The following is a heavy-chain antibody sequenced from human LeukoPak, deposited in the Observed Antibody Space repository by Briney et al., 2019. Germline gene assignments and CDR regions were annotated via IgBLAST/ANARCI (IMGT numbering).Heavy chain of an antibody. V-gene: IGHV3-23*01. CDR2: VSGSGGST. J-gene: IGHJ4*02. CDR1: GFTFSSYA. CDR3: ARDGTAMVITNGYFDY. Sequence: HPGGSLRLSCAASGFTFSSYAMSWVRQAPGKGLEWVSAVSGSGGSTYSADSVKGRFTISRDNSKNTLYLQINSLRAEDTAVYYCARDGTAMVITNGYFDYWGQGTLVTVSS. D-gene: IGHD5-18*01.